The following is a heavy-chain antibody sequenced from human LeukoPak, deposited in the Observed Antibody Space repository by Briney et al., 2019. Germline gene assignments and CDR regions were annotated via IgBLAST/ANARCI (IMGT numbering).Heavy chain of an antibody. CDR3: ARIDRAVAGTIDY. D-gene: IGHD6-19*01. J-gene: IGHJ4*02. CDR1: GGSVSSGSYF. V-gene: IGHV4-61*01. CDR2: IYYSGST. Sequence: SETLSLTGTVSGGSVSSGSYFWSWIRQPPGKGLEWIGYIYYSGSTYYNPSLKSRVTMSVDTSKNQFSLKLSSVTAADTAVYYCARIDRAVAGTIDYWGQGTLVTVSS.